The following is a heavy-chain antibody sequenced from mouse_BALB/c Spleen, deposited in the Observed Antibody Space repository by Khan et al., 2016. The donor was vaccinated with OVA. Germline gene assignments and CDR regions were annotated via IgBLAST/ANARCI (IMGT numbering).Heavy chain of an antibody. J-gene: IGHJ3*01. CDR3: ARSTYRDAFAY. D-gene: IGHD2-14*01. Sequence: EVQLQESGPSLVKPSQTLSLTCSVTGDSITSGYWSWIRKFPGNKLEYMGYMIYTGYTDYNPSLKSRIAITRHQSKNQYYLQLNSVTAEDAATYYCARSTYRDAFAYWGQETLVTVSA. V-gene: IGHV3-8*02. CDR2: MIYTGYT. CDR1: GDSITSGY.